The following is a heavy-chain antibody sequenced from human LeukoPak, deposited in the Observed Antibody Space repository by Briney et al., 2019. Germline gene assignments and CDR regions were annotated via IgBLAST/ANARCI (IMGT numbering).Heavy chain of an antibody. D-gene: IGHD3-10*01. V-gene: IGHV3-30*18. CDR3: AKLDSTYYYGSGSEYFDY. J-gene: IGHJ4*02. Sequence: GGSLRLSCAASGFTFGSYGMHWVRQAPGKGLEWVAVISYDGSNKYYADSVKGRFTISRDNSKNTLYLQMNSLRAEDTAVYYCAKLDSTYYYGSGSEYFDYWGQGTLVTVSS. CDR2: ISYDGSNK. CDR1: GFTFGSYG.